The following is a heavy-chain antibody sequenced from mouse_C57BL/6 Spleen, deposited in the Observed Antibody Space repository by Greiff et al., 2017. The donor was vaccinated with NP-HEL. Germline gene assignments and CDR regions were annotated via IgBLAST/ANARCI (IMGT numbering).Heavy chain of an antibody. J-gene: IGHJ2*01. CDR3: ARHASGYFDY. V-gene: IGHV5-9*01. CDR2: ISGGGGNT. CDR1: GFTFSSYT. D-gene: IGHD3-1*01. Sequence: EVKLVESGGGLVKPGGSLKLSCAASGFTFSSYTMSWVRQTPEKRLEWVATISGGGGNTYYPDSVKGRFTISRDNAKNTLYLQMSSLRSEDTALYYCARHASGYFDYWGQGTTLTVSS.